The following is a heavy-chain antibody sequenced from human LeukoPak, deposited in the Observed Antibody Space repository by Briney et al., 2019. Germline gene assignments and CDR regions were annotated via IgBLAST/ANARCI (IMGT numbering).Heavy chain of an antibody. D-gene: IGHD5-18*01. J-gene: IGHJ4*02. CDR3: ARDTSAMGYPDY. CDR2: INPSGGST. CDR1: GYTFTSYY. V-gene: IGHV1-46*01. Sequence: ASVKVACKASGYTFTSYYMHWVRQAPGQGPEWMGIINPSGGSTSYAQKFQGRVTMTRDTSTSTVYMELSSLRSEDTAVYYCARDTSAMGYPDYWGQGTLVTVSS.